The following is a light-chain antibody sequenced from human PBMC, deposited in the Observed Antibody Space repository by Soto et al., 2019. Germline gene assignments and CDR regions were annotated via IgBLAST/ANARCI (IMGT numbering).Light chain of an antibody. CDR2: TAS. Sequence: EIVLTQSPCTLSFSPWERSTLSFMAIQSLSNNIYLAWYQQKPGQAPRLLIYTASRRATGIPDRFSGSGSGTDFTLTISRLEPEDSAVYYCQQYSRAPITFGQGTRLEIK. J-gene: IGKJ5*01. V-gene: IGKV3-20*01. CDR1: QSLSNNIY. CDR3: QQYSRAPIT.